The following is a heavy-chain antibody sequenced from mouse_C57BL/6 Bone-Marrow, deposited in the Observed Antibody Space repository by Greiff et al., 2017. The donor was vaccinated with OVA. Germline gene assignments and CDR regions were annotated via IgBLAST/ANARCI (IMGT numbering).Heavy chain of an antibody. Sequence: QVQLQQPGAELVKPGASVKLSCKASGYTFTSYWMHWVKQRPGQGLEWIGMIHPNSGSTNYNEKFKSKATLTVDKSSSTAYMQLSSLTSEDSAVYYCARERGLRRRVYYFDDWGQGTTLTVSS. CDR2: IHPNSGST. CDR3: ARERGLRRRVYYFDD. V-gene: IGHV1-64*01. D-gene: IGHD2-4*01. CDR1: GYTFTSYW. J-gene: IGHJ2*01.